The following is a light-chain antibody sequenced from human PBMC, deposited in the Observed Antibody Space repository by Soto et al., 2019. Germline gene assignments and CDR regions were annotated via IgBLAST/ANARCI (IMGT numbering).Light chain of an antibody. CDR1: NSNIPSHY. Sequence: QSVLTQPPSASGTPGQRVTISCSGCNSNIPSHYVYWYQHLPGTAPKLLIYSNEQRPSVVLDRFSASKSSTLAYLAISGQWSEDGADYYCASSNDSVGGWVFSGG. J-gene: IGLJ2*01. CDR3: ASSNDSVGGWV. V-gene: IGLV1-47*02. CDR2: SNE.